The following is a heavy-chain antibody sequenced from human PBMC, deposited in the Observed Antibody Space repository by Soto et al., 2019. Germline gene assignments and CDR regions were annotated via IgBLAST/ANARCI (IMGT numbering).Heavy chain of an antibody. J-gene: IGHJ3*02. Sequence: QVQLQESGPGLVKPSQTLSLTCTVSGGSISSGGYYWSWIRQHPGKGLEWIGYIYYSGSTYYNPSLKSRVTISVDTSKNQFSLKLSSVTAADTAVYYCARYRIPTSQAIFGGNDDAFDIWGQGTMVTVSS. D-gene: IGHD3-16*01. CDR1: GGSISSGGYY. V-gene: IGHV4-31*03. CDR3: ARYRIPTSQAIFGGNDDAFDI. CDR2: IYYSGST.